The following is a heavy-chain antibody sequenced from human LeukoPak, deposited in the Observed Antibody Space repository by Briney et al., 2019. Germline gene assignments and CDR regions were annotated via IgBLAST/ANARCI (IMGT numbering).Heavy chain of an antibody. J-gene: IGHJ5*02. CDR2: ISGSGGST. V-gene: IGHV3-23*01. Sequence: GGSLRLSCAASGFTFSSYGMSWVRQAPGKGLEWVSAISGSGGSTYYADSVKGRFTISRDNSKNTLYLQMNSLRAEDTAVYYCARMVGMVRGVISSYWFDPWGQGTLVTVSS. D-gene: IGHD3-10*01. CDR3: ARMVGMVRGVISSYWFDP. CDR1: GFTFSSYG.